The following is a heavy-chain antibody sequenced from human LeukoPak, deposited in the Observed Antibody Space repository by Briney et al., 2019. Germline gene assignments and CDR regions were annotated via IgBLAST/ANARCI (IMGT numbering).Heavy chain of an antibody. V-gene: IGHV3-74*01. CDR3: ARGLGATTCLDY. CDR2: IKNDGSTT. J-gene: IGHJ4*02. Sequence: GGSLRLSCAASEFTFSSYWMHWVRQAPGKGPVWVSRIKNDGSTTTYADSVKGRFTISRDNAKNTLYLQMNSLSAEDTAVYYCARGLGATTCLDYWGQGTLVTVSS. D-gene: IGHD1-26*01. CDR1: EFTFSSYW.